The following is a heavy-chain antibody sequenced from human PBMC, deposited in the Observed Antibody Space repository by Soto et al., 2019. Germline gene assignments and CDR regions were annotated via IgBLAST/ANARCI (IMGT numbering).Heavy chain of an antibody. D-gene: IGHD3-9*01. CDR2: ISSGSKTI. V-gene: IGHV3-48*02. CDR1: GFTFGAYS. J-gene: IGHJ4*02. CDR3: VREDILGVRSFDY. Sequence: GGSLRLSCAASGFTFGAYSVNWVRQAPGKGLEWISYISSGSKTIYYADSVKGRFIVSRDNARNSQYLQMNRLRDEDTAVYYCVREDILGVRSFDYWGQGTLVTVSS.